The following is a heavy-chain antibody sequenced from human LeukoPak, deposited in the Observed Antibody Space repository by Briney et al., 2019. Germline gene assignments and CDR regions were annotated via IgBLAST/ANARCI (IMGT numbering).Heavy chain of an antibody. D-gene: IGHD6-19*01. Sequence: KPSETLSLTCTVSGGSISSYYWSWIRQPPGKGLEWIGYIYYSGSTNYNPSLKSRVTISVDTSKNQFSLKLSSVTAADTAVYYCARTPNSSGWYWDYWGQGTLVTVSS. CDR1: GGSISSYY. CDR2: IYYSGST. CDR3: ARTPNSSGWYWDY. V-gene: IGHV4-59*01. J-gene: IGHJ4*02.